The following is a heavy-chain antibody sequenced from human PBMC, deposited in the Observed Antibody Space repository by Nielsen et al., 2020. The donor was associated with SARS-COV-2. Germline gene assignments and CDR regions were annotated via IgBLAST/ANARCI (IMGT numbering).Heavy chain of an antibody. D-gene: IGHD6-19*01. CDR3: AKGPVAVAGAAREPLLDF. V-gene: IGHV3-7*01. CDR1: GFTFSSYW. Sequence: GESLKISCAASGFTFSSYWMSWFHEAPGKGLEWVANIKQDGSEKYYVDSVKGRFTISRDNAKNSLYLQMNRLRAEDTAVYYCAKGPVAVAGAAREPLLDFWGQGTLVTVSS. CDR2: IKQDGSEK. J-gene: IGHJ4*02.